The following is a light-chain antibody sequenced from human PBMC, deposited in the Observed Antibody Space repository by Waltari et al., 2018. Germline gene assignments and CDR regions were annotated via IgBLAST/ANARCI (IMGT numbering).Light chain of an antibody. CDR3: ATWDDSLRMV. V-gene: IGLV1-47*01. J-gene: IGLJ3*02. CDR2: SNN. Sequence: QSVLSQPPSASGTPGQRATISCSGSSSNLGNNYVNRYQQLPGTAPKLLIYSNNQRPSGVPDRFSGSKSGTSASLAINGLRSEDEADYYCATWDDSLRMVFGGGTELTVL. CDR1: SSNLGNNY.